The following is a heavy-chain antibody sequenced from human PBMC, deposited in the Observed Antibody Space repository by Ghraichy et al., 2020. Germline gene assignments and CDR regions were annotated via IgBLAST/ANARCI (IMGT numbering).Heavy chain of an antibody. CDR3: ARSEARSYYYYNGVDV. V-gene: IGHV4-59*01. CDR2: IYYSGTT. Sequence: SQTLSLTCTVSGGSISSYYWSWIRQPPGKGLEWIGYIYYSGTTDYNPSLKSRVTMSVDSSRNQFSLKLKSVTAADTAVYYCARSEARSYYYYNGVDVWGQGTTVTVS. J-gene: IGHJ6*02. CDR1: GGSISSYY.